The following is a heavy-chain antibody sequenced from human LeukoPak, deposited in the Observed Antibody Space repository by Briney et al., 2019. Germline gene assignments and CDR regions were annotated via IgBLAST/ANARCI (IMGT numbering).Heavy chain of an antibody. V-gene: IGHV3-23*01. CDR1: GFTFSNCP. CDR2: ISGSGANT. Sequence: GGSLRLSCVASGFTFSNCPMSWVRKAPGQGLEWVTAISGSGANTYYSDSVKGRFTVSRDNSRNTLYVQMNNLRADDTAVYYCAKERVVGETGTVGFDFWGQGALVTVSS. CDR3: AKERVVGETGTVGFDF. D-gene: IGHD4-23*01. J-gene: IGHJ4*02.